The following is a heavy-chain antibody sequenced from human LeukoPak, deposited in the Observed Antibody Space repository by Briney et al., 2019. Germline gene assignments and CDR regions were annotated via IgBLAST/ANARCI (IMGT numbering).Heavy chain of an antibody. CDR1: GFTFSTCA. CDR2: ISGGGRIT. J-gene: IGHJ4*02. CDR3: ARERYFDY. V-gene: IGHV3-23*01. Sequence: RGSLRLSCAAPGFTFSTCAMSWVCQAPGEGLEWVSTISGGGRITDYADSVKGLFTISWDNSKNTVYLQMNSLRAEDTAVYYCARERYFDYWGQGTLVTVSS.